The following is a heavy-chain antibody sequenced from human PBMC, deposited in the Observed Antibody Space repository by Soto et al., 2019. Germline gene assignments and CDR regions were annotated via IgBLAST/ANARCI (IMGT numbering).Heavy chain of an antibody. Sequence: QVQLQQWGAGLLKPSETLSLTCAVYGGSFSGYYWSWIRQPPGKGLEWIGEINHSGSTNYNPSLKSRVTRSEDTSKNQFSRKLSSVTAADTAVDYCASSGTYGGGDGYPDYWGQGTLVTVSS. J-gene: IGHJ4*02. D-gene: IGHD2-21*02. CDR3: ASSGTYGGGDGYPDY. CDR2: INHSGST. V-gene: IGHV4-34*01. CDR1: GGSFSGYY.